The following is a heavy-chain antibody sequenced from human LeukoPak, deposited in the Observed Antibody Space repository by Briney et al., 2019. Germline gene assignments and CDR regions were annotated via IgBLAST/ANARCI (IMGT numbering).Heavy chain of an antibody. CDR3: ARVLAAAAGSHHYYYYMDV. CDR2: IYYSGST. J-gene: IGHJ6*03. D-gene: IGHD6-13*01. V-gene: IGHV4-59*01. CDR1: GGSISSYY. Sequence: PSETLSLTCTVSGGSISSYYWSWIRQPPGKGLEWIGYIYYSGSTNYNPSLKSRVTISVDTSKNQFSLKLSSATAADTAVYYCARVLAAAAGSHHYYYYMDVWGKGTTVTVSS.